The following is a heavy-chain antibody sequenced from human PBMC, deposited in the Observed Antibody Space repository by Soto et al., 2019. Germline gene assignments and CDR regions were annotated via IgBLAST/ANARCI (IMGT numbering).Heavy chain of an antibody. V-gene: IGHV3-53*01. J-gene: IGHJ3*02. Sequence: PGGSLRVSCAASGFTVSSNYMSWVRQAPGKGLEWVSVIYSGGSTYYADSVKGRFTISRDNSKNTLYLQMNSLRAEDTAVYYCARDQGKSSSRQPDAFDIWGQVTMVTVSS. CDR3: ARDQGKSSSRQPDAFDI. CDR1: GFTVSSNY. D-gene: IGHD6-13*01. CDR2: IYSGGST.